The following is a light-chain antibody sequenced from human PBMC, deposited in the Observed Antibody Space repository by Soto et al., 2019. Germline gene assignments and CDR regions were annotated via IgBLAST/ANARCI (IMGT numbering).Light chain of an antibody. CDR1: QRVSNSY. V-gene: IGKV3-20*01. J-gene: IGKJ1*01. CDR3: QQYNIWWT. Sequence: EIVLTQSPGTLSLSPGERATLSCRASQRVSNSYLAWYQQKPGQAPRLLSYGASSRATGTPDRFSGSGSGTDFTLSISRLQSEDFAVYYCQQYNIWWTFGQGTKV. CDR2: GAS.